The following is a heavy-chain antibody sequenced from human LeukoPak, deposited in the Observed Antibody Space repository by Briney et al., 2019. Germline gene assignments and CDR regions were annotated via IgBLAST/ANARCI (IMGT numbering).Heavy chain of an antibody. J-gene: IGHJ4*02. D-gene: IGHD3-22*01. CDR3: ARQYYYDSSGYYVDY. CDR1: GGSFSGHY. V-gene: IGHV4-34*01. CDR2: INHSGST. Sequence: PSETLSLTCAVYGGSFSGHYWSWIRQPPGKGLEWIGEINHSGSTNYNPSLKSRVTISVDTSKNQFSLKLSSVTTADTAVYYCARQYYYDSSGYYVDYWGQGTLVTVSS.